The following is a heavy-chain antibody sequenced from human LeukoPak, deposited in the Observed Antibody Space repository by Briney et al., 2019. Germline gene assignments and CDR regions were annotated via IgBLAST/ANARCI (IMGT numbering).Heavy chain of an antibody. D-gene: IGHD1-14*01. CDR2: ISGSGGST. J-gene: IGHJ3*02. Sequence: GESLKISCAASGFTFSSYAMSWVRQAPGKGLEWVSAISGSGGSTYYADSVKGRFTISRDNTKNTLYLQMNSLRAEDTAVYYCATDPDDAFDIWGQGTMVTVSS. CDR3: ATDPDDAFDI. CDR1: GFTFSSYA. V-gene: IGHV3-23*01.